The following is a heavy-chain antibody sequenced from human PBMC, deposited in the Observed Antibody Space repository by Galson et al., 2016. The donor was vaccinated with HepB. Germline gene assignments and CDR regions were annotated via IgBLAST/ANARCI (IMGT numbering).Heavy chain of an antibody. Sequence: QSGAEVKKPGEPLRISCKGSGNNSSTYWIAWVRQMSGKGLEWMGIIYPGDSDTTYSPSFQGQVTISADKSINTAYLQWSSLRASDTAIYYCARTRYCPRGTCYAYQMDAWGQGTTVTVSS. V-gene: IGHV5-51*01. J-gene: IGHJ6*02. D-gene: IGHD2-15*01. CDR3: ARTRYCPRGTCYAYQMDA. CDR1: GNNSSTYW. CDR2: IYPGDSDT.